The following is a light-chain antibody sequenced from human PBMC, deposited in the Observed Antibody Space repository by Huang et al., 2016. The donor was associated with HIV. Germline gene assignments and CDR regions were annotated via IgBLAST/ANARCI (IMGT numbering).Light chain of an antibody. CDR3: QQYGSSPPYT. CDR2: GAS. Sequence: EIVLTQSPGTLSLSPGERATLSCRASQRFSSNYFNLYQQKPGQAPRLLIYGASSRATGIPDRFSGSGAGTDFTLTISRLEPEDFAVYYCQQYGSSPPYTFGQGTKLEIK. J-gene: IGKJ2*01. V-gene: IGKV3-20*01. CDR1: QRFSSNY.